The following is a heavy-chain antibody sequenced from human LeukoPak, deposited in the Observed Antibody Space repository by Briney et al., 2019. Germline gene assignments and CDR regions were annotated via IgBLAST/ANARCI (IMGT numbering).Heavy chain of an antibody. Sequence: SETLSLTCTVSGYSISSGYYWGWIRQPPGEGLEWIGSIYHSGSTYYNPSLKSRVTISVDTSKSQFSLKLSSVTAADTAVYYCARAGDIVAYDNWFDPWGQGTLVTSPQ. CDR3: ARAGDIVAYDNWFDP. CDR2: IYHSGST. CDR1: GYSISSGYY. V-gene: IGHV4-38-2*02. D-gene: IGHD2-15*01. J-gene: IGHJ5*02.